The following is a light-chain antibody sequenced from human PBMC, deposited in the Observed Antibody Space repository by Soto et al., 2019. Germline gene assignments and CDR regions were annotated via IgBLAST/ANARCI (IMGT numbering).Light chain of an antibody. Sequence: QSALTQPPSASGTPGQRVTISCSGSSSNIGSKYVYWYQQLPGTAPKLLMYRNNQRPSGVSDRFSGSKSGTSASLAISGLRSEDEADYYCAAWDAGVSGPAFGGGTKVTVL. CDR3: AAWDAGVSGPA. CDR1: SSNIGSKY. CDR2: RNN. V-gene: IGLV1-47*01. J-gene: IGLJ2*01.